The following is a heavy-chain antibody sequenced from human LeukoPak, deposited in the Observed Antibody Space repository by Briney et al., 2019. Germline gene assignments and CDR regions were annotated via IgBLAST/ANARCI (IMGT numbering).Heavy chain of an antibody. CDR3: ARDLNSGWYRGWFDP. J-gene: IGHJ5*02. V-gene: IGHV3-23*01. CDR2: ISGSGGST. CDR1: GFTFSSYA. Sequence: GGSLRLSCAASGFTFSSYAMSWVRQAPGKGLEWVSAISGSGGSTYYADSVKGRFTISRDNSKNTLYLQMNSLRAEDTAVYYCARDLNSGWYRGWFDPWGQGTLVTVSS. D-gene: IGHD6-19*01.